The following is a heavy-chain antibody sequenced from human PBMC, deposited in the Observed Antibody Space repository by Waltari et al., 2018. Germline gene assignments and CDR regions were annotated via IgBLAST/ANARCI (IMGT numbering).Heavy chain of an antibody. J-gene: IGHJ3*02. CDR2: VYTSENT. CDR1: GGSITNYY. CDR3: ARDDNRQAFDI. Sequence: QVQLQESGPGLVKPSETLSLTCTVSGGSITNYYWSWIRQPAGKGLEWIGRVYTSENTNYNPSLKSRVAMSVDTSKNQFSLRLNSVTAADTAVYYCARDDNRQAFDIWGQGIVVTVSS. V-gene: IGHV4-4*07. D-gene: IGHD1-20*01.